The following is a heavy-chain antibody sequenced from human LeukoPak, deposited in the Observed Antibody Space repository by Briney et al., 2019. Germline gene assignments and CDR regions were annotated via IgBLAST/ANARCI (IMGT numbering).Heavy chain of an antibody. V-gene: IGHV3-7*03. Sequence: PGGSLRLSCAASEFTFSSYWMSWVRQAPGKGLEWVANIKQDGGEKYYLDSVKGRFTVSRDNAKNSLYLQMNSLRAEDTAVYYCAADIVASNPNGGYYYGMDVWGQGTTVTVSS. CDR3: AADIVASNPNGGYYYGMDV. CDR1: EFTFSSYW. J-gene: IGHJ6*02. CDR2: IKQDGGEK. D-gene: IGHD5-12*01.